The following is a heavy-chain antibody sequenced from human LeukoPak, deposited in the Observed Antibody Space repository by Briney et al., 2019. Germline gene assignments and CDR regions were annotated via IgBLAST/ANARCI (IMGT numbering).Heavy chain of an antibody. CDR3: ARVGLQLPHYYYYGMDV. J-gene: IGHJ6*02. CDR1: GGTFSSYA. Sequence: GASVKVSCKASGGTFSSYAISWVRQAPGQGLEWMGRIIPILGIANYAQKFQGRVTITADKSTSTAYMELSSLRSEDTAVYYCARVGLQLPHYYYYGMDVWGQGTTVTVSS. CDR2: IIPILGIA. D-gene: IGHD4-11*01. V-gene: IGHV1-69*04.